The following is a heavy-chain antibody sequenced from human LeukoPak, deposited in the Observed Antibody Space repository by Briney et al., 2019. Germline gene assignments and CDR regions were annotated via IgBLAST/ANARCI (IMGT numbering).Heavy chain of an antibody. D-gene: IGHD5/OR15-5a*01. CDR1: GFTVSSTY. CDR2: IYSGGST. V-gene: IGHV3-53*01. J-gene: IGHJ4*02. Sequence: GGSLRLSCAASGFTVSSTYMTWVRQAPGKGLEWVSLIYSGGSTYYADFVKGRFTISRDNSKNTLYLQMNSLRAEDTAVYYCAREVSRGTYYIDYWGQGTLVTVSS. CDR3: AREVSRGTYYIDY.